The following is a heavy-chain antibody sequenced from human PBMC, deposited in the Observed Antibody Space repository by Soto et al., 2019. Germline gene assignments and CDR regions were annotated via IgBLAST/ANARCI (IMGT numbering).Heavy chain of an antibody. Sequence: SETLSLTCAVYGGSFSGYYWSWIRQPPGKGLEWIGEINHSGSTNYNPSLKSRVTISVDTSKNQFSLKLSSVTAADTGIYFCARGYFDSGHGYDLWGQGTLVTVSS. V-gene: IGHV4-34*01. CDR2: INHSGST. CDR3: ARGYFDSGHGYDL. D-gene: IGHD3-10*01. J-gene: IGHJ5*02. CDR1: GGSFSGYY.